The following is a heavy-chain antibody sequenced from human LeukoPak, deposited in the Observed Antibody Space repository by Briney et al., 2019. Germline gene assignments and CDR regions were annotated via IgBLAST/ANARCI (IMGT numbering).Heavy chain of an antibody. CDR2: IYSDGST. Sequence: GGSLRLSCAASGLTVSSNYMSWVRQAPGKGLEWVSVIYSDGSTYYADSVKGRFTISRDHSKNTLYLQMDSLRAEDTAVYYCARGYYGLNYFDYWGQGTLVTVSS. CDR3: ARGYYGLNYFDY. D-gene: IGHD3-16*01. CDR1: GLTVSSNY. J-gene: IGHJ4*02. V-gene: IGHV3-53*01.